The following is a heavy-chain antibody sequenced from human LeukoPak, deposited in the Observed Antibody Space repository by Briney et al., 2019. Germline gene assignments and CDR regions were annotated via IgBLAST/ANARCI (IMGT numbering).Heavy chain of an antibody. CDR2: ISGSGGST. J-gene: IGHJ4*02. Sequence: PGGSLRLSCAASGFTFSSYAMSWVRQAPGKGLEWVSAISGSGGSTYYADSVKGRFTISRDNSKNTLYLQMNSLRAEDTAVYYCAKAYGGDTVVVPAARTFDRGFDYWGQGTLVSVSS. V-gene: IGHV3-23*01. CDR3: AKAYGGDTVVVPAARTFDRGFDY. D-gene: IGHD2-2*01. CDR1: GFTFSSYA.